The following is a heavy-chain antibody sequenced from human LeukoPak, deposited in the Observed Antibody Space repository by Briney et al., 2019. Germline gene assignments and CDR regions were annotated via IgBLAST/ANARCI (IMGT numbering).Heavy chain of an antibody. D-gene: IGHD4-23*01. CDR1: GYNFTSYW. J-gene: IGHJ4*02. CDR2: IYPGDSDT. V-gene: IGHV5-51*01. CDR3: ARLDDYGGNSGGFDY. Sequence: GESLKISCKGSGYNFTSYWIGWVRQMPGKGLEWMGIIYPGDSDTKYSPSFQGQVTISADKSISTAYLQWSSLKASDTAMYYCARLDDYGGNSGGFDYWGQGTLVTVSS.